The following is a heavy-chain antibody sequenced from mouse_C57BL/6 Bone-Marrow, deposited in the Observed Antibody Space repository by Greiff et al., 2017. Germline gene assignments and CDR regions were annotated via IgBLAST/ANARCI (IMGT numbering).Heavy chain of an antibody. CDR3: ARGTYYYDSSRFDY. V-gene: IGHV8-8*01. J-gene: IGHJ2*01. CDR2: IWWDDDK. Sequence: VKLMESGPGILQPSQTLSLTCSFSGFSLSTFGMGVGWIRQPSGKGLEWLAHIWWDDDKYYKPALKSRLTISKDTSKNQEFLKIANVDTADTATYYCARGTYYYDSSRFDYWGQGTTLPVSS. CDR1: GFSLSTFGMG. D-gene: IGHD1-1*01.